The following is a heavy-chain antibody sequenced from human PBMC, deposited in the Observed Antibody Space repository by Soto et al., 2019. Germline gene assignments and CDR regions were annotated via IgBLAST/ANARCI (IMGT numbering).Heavy chain of an antibody. D-gene: IGHD4-17*01. J-gene: IGHJ3*02. V-gene: IGHV4-34*01. CDR3: ARASTFYGGKSGDAFDI. CDR1: CWSFIGYY. CDR2: INHSGST. Sequence: ESLTLSCAFSCWSFIGYYWSWIRQAPGKGLEWIGEINHSGSTNYNPSLERRVIISVDTSKNQSSLKLSSVTAADTAVYYCARASTFYGGKSGDAFDIWGQGTMVTVSS.